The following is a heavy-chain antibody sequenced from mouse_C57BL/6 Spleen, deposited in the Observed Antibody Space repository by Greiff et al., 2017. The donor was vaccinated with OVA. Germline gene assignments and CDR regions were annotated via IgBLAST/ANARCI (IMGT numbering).Heavy chain of an antibody. D-gene: IGHD2-2*01. Sequence: EVMLVESGGGLVQPGGSLSLSCAASGFTFTDYYMSWVRQPPGKALEWLGFIRNKANGYTTEYSASVKGRFTISRDNSQSILYLQMNALRAEDSATYYCARYIYGYSYYAMDYWGQGTSVTVSS. CDR1: GFTFTDYY. CDR2: IRNKANGYTT. J-gene: IGHJ4*01. V-gene: IGHV7-3*01. CDR3: ARYIYGYSYYAMDY.